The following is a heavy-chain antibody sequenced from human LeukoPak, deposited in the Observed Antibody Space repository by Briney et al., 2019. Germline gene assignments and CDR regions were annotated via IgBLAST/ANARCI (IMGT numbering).Heavy chain of an antibody. CDR1: GFTFSSYA. CDR3: AKDRPNYYGSNGHYYRRDGDY. V-gene: IGHV3-23*01. D-gene: IGHD3-22*01. J-gene: IGHJ4*02. CDR2: TSGDGGAT. Sequence: PGGSLRPSCAASGFTFSSYAMSWVRQSTGKGLEWVSSTSGDGGATYYSNSVKGRFTISRDNSRSTLYLQMNSLRAEDTAVYYCAKDRPNYYGSNGHYYRRDGDYWSQGTLVTVSS.